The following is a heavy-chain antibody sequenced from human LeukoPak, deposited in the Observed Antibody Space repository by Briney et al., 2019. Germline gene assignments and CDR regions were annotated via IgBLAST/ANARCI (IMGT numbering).Heavy chain of an antibody. D-gene: IGHD3-22*01. Sequence: GGSLRLSCAASGFTFSSYAMSWVRQAPGKGLEWVSAISGSGGSTYYADSVKGRFTISRDNSKNTLYLQMNSLRAEDTAVYYCAKLGPHYDSSGYGIDYWGQGTLVTVSS. V-gene: IGHV3-23*01. CDR2: ISGSGGST. CDR1: GFTFSSYA. J-gene: IGHJ4*02. CDR3: AKLGPHYDSSGYGIDY.